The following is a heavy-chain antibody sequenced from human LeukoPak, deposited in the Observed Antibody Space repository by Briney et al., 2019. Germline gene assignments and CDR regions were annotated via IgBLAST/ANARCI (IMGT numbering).Heavy chain of an antibody. D-gene: IGHD3-3*01. V-gene: IGHV3-7*01. CDR2: IKQDETEK. CDR3: ARDRDFWSGYYTRYFDY. CDR1: GFTFSNFW. J-gene: IGHJ4*02. Sequence: PGGSLRLSCTASGFTFSNFWMGWVRQAPGKGLEWVANIKQDETEKFYLGSVKGRFTISRDNAKNSLYLQMNSLRAEDTAVYYCARDRDFWSGYYTRYFDYWGQGTLVTVSS.